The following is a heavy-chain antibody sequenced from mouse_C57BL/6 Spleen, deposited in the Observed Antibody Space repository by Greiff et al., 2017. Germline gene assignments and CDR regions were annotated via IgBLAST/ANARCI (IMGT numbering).Heavy chain of an antibody. D-gene: IGHD2-5*01. CDR1: GFNIKDYY. CDR2: IDPEDGDT. J-gene: IGHJ3*01. CDR3: TTDSNYVETGGFAY. Sequence: EVQLQQSGAELVRPGASVKLSCTASGFNIKDYYMHWVKQRPEQGLEWIGRIDPEDGDTEYAPKVQGKATMTADTSSNTAYLQLNSLTSEDTAVYYCTTDSNYVETGGFAYWGQGTLVTVSA. V-gene: IGHV14-1*01.